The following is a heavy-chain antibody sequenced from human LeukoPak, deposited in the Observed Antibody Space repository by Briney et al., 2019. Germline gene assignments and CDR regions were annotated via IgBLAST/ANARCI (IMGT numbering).Heavy chain of an antibody. V-gene: IGHV3-23*01. D-gene: IGHD3-10*01. CDR2: ISGSGGST. J-gene: IGHJ4*02. CDR1: GFSFSSYA. CDR3: AKHYGSGTYYNYFTY. Sequence: PGGSLRLSCAASGFSFSSYALSWVRQAPGRGLEWVSAISGSGGSTYYVDFVKGRFTISRDNSENTLFLQMSSLRAEDTATYYCAKHYGSGTYYNYFTYCGQGTLVSVSS.